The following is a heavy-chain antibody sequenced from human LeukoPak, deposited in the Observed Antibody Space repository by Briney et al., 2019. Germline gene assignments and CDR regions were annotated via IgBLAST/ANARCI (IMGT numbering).Heavy chain of an antibody. CDR3: ARSEYSSSWHWFDP. D-gene: IGHD6-13*01. V-gene: IGHV1-69*10. J-gene: IGHJ5*02. CDR1: GGTFSSYA. Sequence: VASVKVSCKASGGTFSSYAISWVRQPPGQGLEWMGGIIPILGVANYAQKFQGRVTITADKTTSTAYMEPSSLRSEDKAVYYCARSEYSSSWHWFDPWGQGTLVSVSS. CDR2: IIPILGVA.